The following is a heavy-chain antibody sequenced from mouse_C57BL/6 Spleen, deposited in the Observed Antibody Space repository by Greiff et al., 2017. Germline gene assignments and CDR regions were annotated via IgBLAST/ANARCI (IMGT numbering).Heavy chain of an antibody. Sequence: EVMLVESGGGLVKPGGSLKLSCAASGFTFSSYTMSWVRQTPEKRLEWVATISGGGGNTYYPDSVKGRFTISRDNAKNTLYLQMSSLRSEDTALYYCARQGSREDPYWYFDVWGTGTTVTVSS. CDR3: ARQGSREDPYWYFDV. CDR1: GFTFSSYT. V-gene: IGHV5-9*01. J-gene: IGHJ1*03. D-gene: IGHD1-1*01. CDR2: ISGGGGNT.